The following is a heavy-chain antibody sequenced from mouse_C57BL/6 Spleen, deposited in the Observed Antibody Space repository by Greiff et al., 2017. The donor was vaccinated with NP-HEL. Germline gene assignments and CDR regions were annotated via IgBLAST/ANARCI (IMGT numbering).Heavy chain of an antibody. V-gene: IGHV5-4*01. Sequence: EVKLVESGGGLVKPGGSLKLSCAASGFTFSSYAMSWVRQTPEKRLEWVATISDGGSYTYYPDNVKGRFTISRDNAKNNLYLQMSHLKSEDTAMYYCARESYYFGSSGYFDVWGTGTTVTVSS. CDR2: ISDGGSYT. D-gene: IGHD1-1*01. J-gene: IGHJ1*03. CDR3: ARESYYFGSSGYFDV. CDR1: GFTFSSYA.